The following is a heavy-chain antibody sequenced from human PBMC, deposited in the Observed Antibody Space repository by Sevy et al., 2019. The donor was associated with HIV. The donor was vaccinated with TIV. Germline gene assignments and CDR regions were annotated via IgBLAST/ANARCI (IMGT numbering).Heavy chain of an antibody. J-gene: IGHJ4*02. Sequence: GGSLRLSCAASGFIFGSYAMNWVRQAPGKGLEWVAVISYDGSHKYYADSVKGRFTISRDSSKNTLYLQMHSLRTDDTAVYYCARDPGSSWSSFDYWGQGTLLTVSS. CDR1: GFIFGSYA. V-gene: IGHV3-30-3*01. CDR3: ARDPGSSWSSFDY. D-gene: IGHD6-13*01. CDR2: ISYDGSHK.